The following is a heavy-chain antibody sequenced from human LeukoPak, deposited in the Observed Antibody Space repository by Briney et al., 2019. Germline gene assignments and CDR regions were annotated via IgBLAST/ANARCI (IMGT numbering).Heavy chain of an antibody. Sequence: SETLSLTCTVSGGSISSYYWSWIRQPPGKGLEWIGEINHSGSTNYDPSLKSRVTISVDTSKNQFSLKLSSATAADTAVYYCARHPKKSLQMVVDYWGQGTLVTVSS. D-gene: IGHD4-11*01. CDR2: INHSGST. CDR3: ARHPKKSLQMVVDY. V-gene: IGHV4-34*01. J-gene: IGHJ4*02. CDR1: GGSISSYY.